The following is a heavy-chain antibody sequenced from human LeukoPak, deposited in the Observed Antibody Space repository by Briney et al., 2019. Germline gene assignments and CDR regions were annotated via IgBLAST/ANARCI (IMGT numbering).Heavy chain of an antibody. CDR1: GGTISSSSYY. D-gene: IGHD3-3*01. CDR3: ARGHYDFWSGASGAFDI. CDR2: IYYSGST. V-gene: IGHV4-61*01. J-gene: IGHJ3*02. Sequence: SETLSLTCTVSGGTISSSSYYWSWIRQPPGKGLEWIGYIYYSGSTNYNPSLKSRVTISVDTSKNRFSLKLSSVTAADTAVYYCARGHYDFWSGASGAFDIWGQGTMVTVSS.